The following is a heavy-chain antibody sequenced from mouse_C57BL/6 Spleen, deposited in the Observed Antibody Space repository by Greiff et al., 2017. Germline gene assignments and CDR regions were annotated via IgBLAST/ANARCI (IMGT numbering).Heavy chain of an antibody. J-gene: IGHJ2*01. CDR3: ARHGGFAY. V-gene: IGHV5-6*01. CDR2: ISSGGSYT. Sequence: EVQGVESGGDLVKPGGSLKLSCAASGFTFSSYGMSWVRQTPDKRLEWVATISSGGSYTYYPASVKGRFTISRDNAKNTLYLQMSSLKTEDTAMYYCARHGGFAYWGQGTTLTVSS. CDR1: GFTFSSYG.